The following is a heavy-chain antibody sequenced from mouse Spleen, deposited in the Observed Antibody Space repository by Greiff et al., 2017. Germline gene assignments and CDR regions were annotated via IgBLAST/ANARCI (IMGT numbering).Heavy chain of an antibody. J-gene: IGHJ2*01. V-gene: IGHV1-15*01. CDR1: GYTFTDYE. CDR3: TRDGNY. Sequence: QVQLQQSGAELVRPGASVTLSCKASGYTFTDYEMHWVKQTPVHDLEWIGAIDPETGGTAYNQKFKGKAILTADKSSSTAYMELRSLTSEDSAVYYCTRDGNYWGQGTTLTVSS. D-gene: IGHD2-1*01. CDR2: IDPETGGT.